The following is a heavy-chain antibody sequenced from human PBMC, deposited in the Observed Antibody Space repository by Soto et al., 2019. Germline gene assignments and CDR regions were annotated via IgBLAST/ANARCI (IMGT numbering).Heavy chain of an antibody. V-gene: IGHV1-18*04. CDR3: ARVDTDMATYYYGMDV. CDR2: ISAYNGNT. CDR1: GYTFTSYG. Sequence: ASVKVSCKASGYTFTSYGISWVRQAPGQGLEWMGWISAYNGNTNYAQKLQGRVTMTTDTSTSTAYMELRSLRSDDTAVYYCARVDTDMATYYYGMDVWGQGTTVTVSS. D-gene: IGHD5-18*01. J-gene: IGHJ6*02.